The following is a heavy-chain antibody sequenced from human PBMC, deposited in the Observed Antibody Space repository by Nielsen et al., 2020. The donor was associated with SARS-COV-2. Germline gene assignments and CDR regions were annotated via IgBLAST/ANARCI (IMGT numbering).Heavy chain of an antibody. V-gene: IGHV3-9*01. CDR3: AIQHDYGDYGAFY. J-gene: IGHJ4*02. Sequence: GGSLRLSCAASGFTFDDYAMHWVRQAPGKGLEWVSGISWNSGSIGYADSVKGRFTISRDNAKNSLYLQMNSLRAEDTALYYCAIQHDYGDYGAFYWGQGTLVTVSS. CDR1: GFTFDDYA. CDR2: ISWNSGSI. D-gene: IGHD4-17*01.